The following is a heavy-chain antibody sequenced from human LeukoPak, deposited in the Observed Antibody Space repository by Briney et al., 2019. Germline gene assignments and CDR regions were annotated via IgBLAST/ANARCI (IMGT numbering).Heavy chain of an antibody. CDR2: ISSSSSYI. CDR3: ARDLGPAAIIGSSGSSPHGFDAFDI. Sequence: PGGSLRLSCAASGFTFSSYSMNWVRQAPGKGLEWVSSISSSSSYIYYADSVKGRFTTSRDNAKNSLYLQMNSLRAEDTAVYYCARDLGPAAIIGSSGSSPHGFDAFDIWGQGTMVTVSS. CDR1: GFTFSSYS. D-gene: IGHD2-2*01. V-gene: IGHV3-21*01. J-gene: IGHJ3*02.